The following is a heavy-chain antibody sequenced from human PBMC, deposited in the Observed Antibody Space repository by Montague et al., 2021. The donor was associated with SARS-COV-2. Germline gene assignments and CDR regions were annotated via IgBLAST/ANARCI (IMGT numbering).Heavy chain of an antibody. CDR2: KKQSGST. J-gene: IGHJ4*02. V-gene: IGHV4-34*01. Sequence: KKQSGSTNYHPSLKSRVTLSVDTSKKQFSLKLSSLTAADTAVYYCARVAGGYYHDSSAYFDYWGQGSMVTVSS. D-gene: IGHD3-22*01. CDR3: ARVAGGYYHDSSAYFDY.